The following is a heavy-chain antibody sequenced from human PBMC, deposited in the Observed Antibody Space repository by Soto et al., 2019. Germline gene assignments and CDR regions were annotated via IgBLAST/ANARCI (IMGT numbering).Heavy chain of an antibody. Sequence: GGSLRLSCAASGFTFSNAWMSWVRQAPGKGLEWVGRIKSKTDGGTTDYAAPVKGRFTISRDDSKNTLYLQMNSLKTEDTAVYYCTTGWWPQQPHSSYCYGMDVWGQGTTVTVSS. V-gene: IGHV3-15*01. CDR2: IKSKTDGGTT. D-gene: IGHD6-13*01. CDR1: GFTFSNAW. CDR3: TTGWWPQQPHSSYCYGMDV. J-gene: IGHJ6*02.